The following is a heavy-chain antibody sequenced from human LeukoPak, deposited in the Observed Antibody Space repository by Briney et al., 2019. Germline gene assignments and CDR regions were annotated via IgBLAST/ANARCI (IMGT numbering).Heavy chain of an antibody. CDR2: IIPIFGTA. Sequence: ASVKVSCKASGYTFTSYGISWVRQAPGQGLEWMGGIIPIFGTANYAQKFQGRVTITADESTSTAYMELSSLRSEDTAVYYCAGHSGYDFYYVDYWGQGTLVTVSS. CDR1: GYTFTSYG. D-gene: IGHD5-12*01. CDR3: AGHSGYDFYYVDY. J-gene: IGHJ4*02. V-gene: IGHV1-69*13.